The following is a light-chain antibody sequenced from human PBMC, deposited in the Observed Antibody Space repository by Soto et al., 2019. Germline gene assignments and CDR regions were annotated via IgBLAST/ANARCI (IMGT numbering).Light chain of an antibody. Sequence: EIVLTQSPGTLSLSPGERATLSCRASQSVSSRLAWYQQKPGQAPRLLISGASSRATGIPDRFSGSGSATDFTLTIIRLEREDFALYYCQQYGSSPITFGKGTRLEI. J-gene: IGKJ5*01. CDR2: GAS. V-gene: IGKV3-20*01. CDR1: QSVSSR. CDR3: QQYGSSPIT.